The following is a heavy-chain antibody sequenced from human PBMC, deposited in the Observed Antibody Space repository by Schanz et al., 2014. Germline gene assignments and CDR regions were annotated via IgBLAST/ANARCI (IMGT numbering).Heavy chain of an antibody. D-gene: IGHD2-8*01. Sequence: EVQLVESGGGLVQPGGSLRLSCAASGFTVSSNYMSWVRQAPGKGLEWVSVIYGGGITYYAESVKGRFTNSRDSSRNTLYLQMNSLRAEDTAVYFCASLYDRECFDDWGQGTLVTVSS. V-gene: IGHV3-66*01. CDR3: ASLYDRECFDD. J-gene: IGHJ4*02. CDR2: IYGGGIT. CDR1: GFTVSSNY.